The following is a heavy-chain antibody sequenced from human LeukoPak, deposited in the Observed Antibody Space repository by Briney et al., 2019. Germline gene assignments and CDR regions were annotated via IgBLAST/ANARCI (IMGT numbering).Heavy chain of an antibody. CDR3: ARRLRDGYNIYFDY. Sequence: GESLKISCQGSGYSFTSYWIGWVRPMPGKGLEWMGIIYPGDSDTRYSPSFQGQVTISADKSISTAYLQWRSLKASDTAMYYCARRLRDGYNIYFDYWGQGTLVTVSS. D-gene: IGHD5-24*01. V-gene: IGHV5-51*01. J-gene: IGHJ4*02. CDR2: IYPGDSDT. CDR1: GYSFTSYW.